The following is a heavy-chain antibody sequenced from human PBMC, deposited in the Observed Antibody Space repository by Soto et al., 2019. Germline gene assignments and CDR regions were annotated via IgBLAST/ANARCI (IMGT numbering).Heavy chain of an antibody. V-gene: IGHV5-10-1*01. CDR2: IDPSDSYT. CDR1: GYSFTSYW. D-gene: IGHD3-3*01. J-gene: IGHJ5*02. Sequence: RGQSLKISCKGSGYSFTSYWISWVRQMPGKGLEWMGRIDPSDSYTNYSPSFQGHVTISADKSISTAYLQWSSLKASDTAMYYCARPGRTYVFYLPPWGQGTLVTDSS. CDR3: ARPGRTYVFYLPP.